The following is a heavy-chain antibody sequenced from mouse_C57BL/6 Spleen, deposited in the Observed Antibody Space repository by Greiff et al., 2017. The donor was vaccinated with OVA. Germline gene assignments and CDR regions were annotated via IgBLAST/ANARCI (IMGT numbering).Heavy chain of an antibody. D-gene: IGHD3-2*02. CDR3: ASFRPSYAMDY. J-gene: IGHJ4*01. Sequence: EVQVVESGGGLVKPGGSLKLSCAASGFTFSSYAMSWVRQTPEKRLEWVATISDGGSYTYYPDNVKGRFTISRDNAKNNLYLQMSHLKSEDTAMYYCASFRPSYAMDYWGQGTSVTVSS. CDR2: ISDGGSYT. V-gene: IGHV5-4*01. CDR1: GFTFSSYA.